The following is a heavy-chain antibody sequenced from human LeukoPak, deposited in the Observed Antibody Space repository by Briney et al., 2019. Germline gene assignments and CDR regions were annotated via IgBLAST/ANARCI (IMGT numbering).Heavy chain of an antibody. CDR3: ETPYDTSGYHYFDF. CDR1: GFTFSSYS. V-gene: IGHV3-30-3*01. D-gene: IGHD3-22*01. Sequence: GGSLRLSCAASGFTFSSYSMHWVRQAPGKGLEWVAVISYDGSNKYYADSVKGRFTISRDSSKNTLYLQMNSLRAEDTAVYYCETPYDTSGYHYFDFRGQGTLVTVSS. CDR2: ISYDGSNK. J-gene: IGHJ4*02.